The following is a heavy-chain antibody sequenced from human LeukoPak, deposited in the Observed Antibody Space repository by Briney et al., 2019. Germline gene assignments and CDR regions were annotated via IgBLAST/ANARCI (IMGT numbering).Heavy chain of an antibody. CDR3: ARDLGYCSSTSCSPWWFDP. V-gene: IGHV4-30-2*01. Sequence: PSETLSLTCAVSGGSISSGGYSWSWIRQPPGKGLEWIRYIYHSGSTYYNPSLKSRVTISVDRSKNQFSLKLSSVTAADTAVYYCARDLGYCSSTSCSPWWFDPWGQGTLVTVSS. J-gene: IGHJ5*02. CDR1: GGSISSGGYS. D-gene: IGHD2-2*01. CDR2: IYHSGST.